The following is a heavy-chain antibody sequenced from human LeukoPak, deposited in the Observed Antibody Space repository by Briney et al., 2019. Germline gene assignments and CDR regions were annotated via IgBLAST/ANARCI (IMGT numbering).Heavy chain of an antibody. Sequence: PGGSLSLSCVASGFNFSALWMDWVRQAPEKGLMWVSRINTDGSWTSYADSVKGRFTISRDNAQNTLYLQMNDLRSEDTAVYYCVRYSMPWGQGTLVSVSS. CDR3: VRYSMP. CDR1: GFNFSALW. V-gene: IGHV3-74*01. D-gene: IGHD4-11*01. CDR2: INTDGSWT. J-gene: IGHJ5*02.